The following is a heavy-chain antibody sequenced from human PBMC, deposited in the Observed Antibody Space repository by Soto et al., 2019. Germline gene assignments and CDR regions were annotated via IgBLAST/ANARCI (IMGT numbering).Heavy chain of an antibody. D-gene: IGHD4-17*01. CDR2: IIPIFGTA. CDR3: ARDYLSWVYGDYGEAYFAY. Sequence: QVQLVQSGAEVKKPGSSVKVSCKASGGTFSSYAISWVRQAPGQGLEWMGGIIPIFGTASYAQKFQGRVTITADKSTSTAYMELSSLRSEDTAVYYCARDYLSWVYGDYGEAYFAYWGQGTLVTVSS. CDR1: GGTFSSYA. V-gene: IGHV1-69*06. J-gene: IGHJ4*02.